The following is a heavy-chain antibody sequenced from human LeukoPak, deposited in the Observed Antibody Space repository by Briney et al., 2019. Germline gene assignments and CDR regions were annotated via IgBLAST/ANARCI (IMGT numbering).Heavy chain of an antibody. CDR2: IKEDESEK. Sequence: GGSLRLSCAASRFNFRGSGMHWVRQAPGNGPEWVANIKEDESEKNYVDSVKGRFTISRDSAKNALYLQMNSLRAEDTAVYYCARVGSGSSYRPFDYWGQGTLVTVSS. CDR1: RFNFRGSG. V-gene: IGHV3-7*01. J-gene: IGHJ4*02. D-gene: IGHD3-10*01. CDR3: ARVGSGSSYRPFDY.